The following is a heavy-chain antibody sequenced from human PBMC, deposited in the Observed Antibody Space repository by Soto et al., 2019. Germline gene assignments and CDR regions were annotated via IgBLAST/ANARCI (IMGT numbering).Heavy chain of an antibody. J-gene: IGHJ5*02. CDR2: IYPGDSDT. CDR1: GYSFIDYW. Sequence: PGESLKISCKGSGYSFIDYWIGWVRQVPGKGLEWMGVIYPGDSDTRYSPSFQGHVTISADKSISTAYLQWSSLKASDTAMYYCASTSISAAGKDYNWFDPWGQGTLVTVSS. CDR3: ASTSISAAGKDYNWFDP. D-gene: IGHD6-13*01. V-gene: IGHV5-51*01.